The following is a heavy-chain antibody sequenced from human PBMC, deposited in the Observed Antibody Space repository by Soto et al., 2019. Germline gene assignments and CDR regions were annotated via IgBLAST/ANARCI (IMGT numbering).Heavy chain of an antibody. J-gene: IGHJ4*01. D-gene: IGHD2-15*01. V-gene: IGHV3-64D*06. Sequence: PAESLRLSCSVSGFTFSNYAMHWVRQAPGKGLEYVSGITSDGDSTWHADSVKDRFTISRDNSKNTLYLQMSSLRVEDTAIYYCVKGNQLLRYYFEFWGPGTLVTVSS. CDR3: VKGNQLLRYYFEF. CDR2: ITSDGDST. CDR1: GFTFSNYA.